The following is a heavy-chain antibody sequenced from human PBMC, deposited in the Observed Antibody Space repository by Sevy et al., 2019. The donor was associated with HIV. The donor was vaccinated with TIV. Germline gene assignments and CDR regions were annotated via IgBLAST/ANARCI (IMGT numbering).Heavy chain of an antibody. Sequence: GGSLRLSCAASGFTFSSYDMHWVRQATGKGLEWVSAIGTAGDTYYPGSVKGRFTISREKAKNSLYLQMNSLRAGDTAVYYCARDQGRVCSGGSCYSVYGMDVWGQGTTVTVSS. CDR1: GFTFSSYD. D-gene: IGHD2-15*01. CDR3: ARDQGRVCSGGSCYSVYGMDV. J-gene: IGHJ6*02. CDR2: IGTAGDT. V-gene: IGHV3-13*01.